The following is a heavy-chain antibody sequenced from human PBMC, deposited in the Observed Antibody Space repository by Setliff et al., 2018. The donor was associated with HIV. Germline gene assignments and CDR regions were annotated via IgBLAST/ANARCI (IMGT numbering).Heavy chain of an antibody. CDR3: ARDVTIFGVANAP. D-gene: IGHD3-3*01. CDR1: GYTFSAYY. CDR2: INPNSGGT. Sequence: ASVKVSCKTSGYTFSAYYMHWVRQAPGQGLEWMGWINPNSGGTNYAQMFQGRVTMTRDTPITTAYMEVSRLRSDDTAVYYCARDVTIFGVANAPWGQGTLVTVSS. J-gene: IGHJ5*02. V-gene: IGHV1-2*02.